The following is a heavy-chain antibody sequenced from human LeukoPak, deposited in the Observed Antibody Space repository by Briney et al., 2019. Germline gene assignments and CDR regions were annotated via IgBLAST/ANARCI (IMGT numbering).Heavy chain of an antibody. CDR2: MSDGGETI. J-gene: IGHJ4*02. Sequence: PGGSLRLSCAASGDTFTSYSMNWVRQAPGKGLEWVSYMSDGGETIYYADSVKGRFTISRDNAKNSLYLQMNSLRAEDTAVYYCARDCGTTSCYDFPDFDYWGQGTLVTVSS. CDR3: ARDCGTTSCYDFPDFDY. D-gene: IGHD2-2*01. V-gene: IGHV3-48*01. CDR1: GDTFTSYS.